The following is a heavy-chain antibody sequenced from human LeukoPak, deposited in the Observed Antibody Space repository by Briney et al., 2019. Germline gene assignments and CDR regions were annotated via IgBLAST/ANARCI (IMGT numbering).Heavy chain of an antibody. CDR2: INPNSGGT. D-gene: IGHD1-1*01. Sequence: ASVKVSCKASGYTFTGYYMHWVRQAPGQGLEWMGWINPNSGGTNYARKFQGRVTMTRDTSISTAYMEQSRLRSDDTAVYYCARAGNYYYYMDVWGKGTTVTVSS. CDR3: ARAGNYYYYMDV. V-gene: IGHV1-2*02. CDR1: GYTFTGYY. J-gene: IGHJ6*03.